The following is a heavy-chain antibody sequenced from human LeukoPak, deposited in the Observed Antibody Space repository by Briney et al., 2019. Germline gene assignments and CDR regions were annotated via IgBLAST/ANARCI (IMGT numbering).Heavy chain of an antibody. V-gene: IGHV4-39*01. CDR3: AKSLLGSTDDAFDI. CDR2: LYYSGST. CDR1: GGSISSSSYY. D-gene: IGHD2-2*03. Sequence: SETLSLTCTVSGGSISSSSYYWGWIRQPPGKGLEWIGSLYYSGSTYYNPSLRSRVTISVDTSKNQLSLKLSSVTAADTALYYCAKSLLGSTDDAFDIWGQGTMVTVSS. J-gene: IGHJ3*02.